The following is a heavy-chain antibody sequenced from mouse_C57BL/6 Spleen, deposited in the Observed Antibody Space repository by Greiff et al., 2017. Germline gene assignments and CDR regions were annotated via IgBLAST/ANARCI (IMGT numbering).Heavy chain of an antibody. CDR2: IDPENGDT. CDR1: GFNIKDDY. D-gene: IGHD1-1*01. Sequence: EVQLQQSGAELVRPGASVKLSCTASGFNIKDDYMHWVKQRPEQGLEWIGWIDPENGDTEYASKFQGKATITADTSSNTAYLQLSSLTSEDTAVYYCTKNYYGSSGFDYWGQGTTLTVSS. V-gene: IGHV14-4*01. CDR3: TKNYYGSSGFDY. J-gene: IGHJ2*01.